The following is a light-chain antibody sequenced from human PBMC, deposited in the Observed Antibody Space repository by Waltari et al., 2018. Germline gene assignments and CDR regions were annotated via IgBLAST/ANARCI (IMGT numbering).Light chain of an antibody. CDR2: LGS. Sequence: CRSSQSLLHSDGYNYLDWYLQKPGQSPQLLIYLGSNRASGVSDRFSGSGSGTDFTLKISRVEAEDVGVYYCMQALQTKVTFGGGTKVEIK. CDR3: MQALQTKVT. J-gene: IGKJ4*01. CDR1: QSLLHSDGYNY. V-gene: IGKV2-28*01.